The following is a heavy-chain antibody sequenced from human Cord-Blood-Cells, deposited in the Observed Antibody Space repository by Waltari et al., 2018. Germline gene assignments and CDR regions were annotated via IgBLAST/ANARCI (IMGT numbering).Heavy chain of an antibody. CDR2: IYYSGST. CDR3: ARVGSGYYTPFDY. D-gene: IGHD3-3*01. V-gene: IGHV4-59*01. Sequence: QVQLQESGPGLVKPSETLSLTCTASGGSISSYYWSWIRQPPGKGLEWIGYIYYSGSTNYNPSLKSRVTISVDTSKNQFSLKLSSVTAADTAVYYCARVGSGYYTPFDYWGQGTLVTVSS. CDR1: GGSISSYY. J-gene: IGHJ4*02.